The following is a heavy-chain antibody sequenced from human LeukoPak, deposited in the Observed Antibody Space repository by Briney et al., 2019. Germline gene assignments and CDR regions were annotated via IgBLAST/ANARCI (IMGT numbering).Heavy chain of an antibody. J-gene: IGHJ2*01. V-gene: IGHV3-48*04. Sequence: PGGSLRLSCAASGFTFSNYSMNWVRQAPGTGLEWVSYISSSSTTIYYADSVKGRFTISRDNAKNSLYLQMNSLRAEDTAVYYCARAYCSGGTCYWYFDLWGRGTLVTVSS. D-gene: IGHD2-15*01. CDR1: GFTFSNYS. CDR2: ISSSSTTI. CDR3: ARAYCSGGTCYWYFDL.